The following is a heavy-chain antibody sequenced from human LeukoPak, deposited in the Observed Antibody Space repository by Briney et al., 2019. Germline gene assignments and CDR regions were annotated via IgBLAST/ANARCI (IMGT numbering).Heavy chain of an antibody. CDR3: ARYIPARPGFDY. J-gene: IGHJ4*02. V-gene: IGHV4-4*07. CDR1: GGSISGYY. D-gene: IGHD6-6*01. Sequence: SETLSLTCTVSGGSISGYYWIWIRQPAGKGLEWIGRIYTSGSTNYNPSLKSRVTMSVDTSKNQFSLKLSSVTVADTAVYYCARYIPARPGFDYWGQGTLVTVSS. CDR2: IYTSGST.